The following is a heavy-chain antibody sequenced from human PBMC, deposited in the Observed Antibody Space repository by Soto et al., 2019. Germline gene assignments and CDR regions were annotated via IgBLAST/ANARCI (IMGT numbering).Heavy chain of an antibody. D-gene: IGHD6-19*01. V-gene: IGHV1-69*06. J-gene: IGHJ2*01. CDR2: IIPVFGTP. Sequence: QVQLVQSGTEVKKPGSSVKVSCTASGGSSTNYALSWVRQAPGQGLEWMGGIIPVFGTPNYSPNFQDRVTITADKSTATVYMELTSLRLEDTAMYFCSRSLYISGWVNWYFYLWGRGTLVTVSS. CDR1: GGSSTNYA. CDR3: SRSLYISGWVNWYFYL.